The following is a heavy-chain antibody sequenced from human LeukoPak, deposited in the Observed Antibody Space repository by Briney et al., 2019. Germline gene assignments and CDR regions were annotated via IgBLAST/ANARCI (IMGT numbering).Heavy chain of an antibody. J-gene: IGHJ3*02. CDR3: ARDHYSSSWLDAFDI. CDR1: GFTFSSYG. CDR2: IWYDGSNK. D-gene: IGHD6-13*01. V-gene: IGHV3-33*01. Sequence: PGGSLRLSCAASGFTFSSYGMHWVRQAPGKGLEWVAVIWYDGSNKYCADSVKGRFTISRDNSKNTLYLQMNSLRAEDTAVYYCARDHYSSSWLDAFDIWGQGTMVTVSS.